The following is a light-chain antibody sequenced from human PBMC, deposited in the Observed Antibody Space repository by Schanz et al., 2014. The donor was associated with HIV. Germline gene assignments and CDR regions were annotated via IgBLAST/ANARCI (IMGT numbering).Light chain of an antibody. Sequence: QSVLTQPPSASGTPGQRVTISCSGSSSNIGNNYVYWYQQVPGTAPKLLIYRNNQRPSGVPDRFSGSKSGTSASLAITGLQPEDEADYFCQSYDSSLSGVVFGGGTKLTVL. CDR3: QSYDSSLSGVV. CDR2: RNN. CDR1: SSNIGNNY. J-gene: IGLJ2*01. V-gene: IGLV1-47*01.